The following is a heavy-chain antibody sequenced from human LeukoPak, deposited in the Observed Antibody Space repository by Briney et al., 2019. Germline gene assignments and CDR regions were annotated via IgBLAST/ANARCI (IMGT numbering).Heavy chain of an antibody. V-gene: IGHV4-38-2*01. Sequence: SETLSLTCAVSGYSFSSGYYWGWIRQPPGKGLEWIGSTYHSGSTYYNPSLKSRVTISVDTSKNQFSLKLSSVTAADTAVYYCAGGGPGSHFDYWGQGTLVTVSS. D-gene: IGHD3-10*01. CDR2: TYHSGST. J-gene: IGHJ4*02. CDR3: AGGGPGSHFDY. CDR1: GYSFSSGYY.